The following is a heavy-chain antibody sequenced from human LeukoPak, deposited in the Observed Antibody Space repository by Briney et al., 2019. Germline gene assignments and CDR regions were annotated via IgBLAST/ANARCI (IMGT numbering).Heavy chain of an antibody. CDR1: GFTFSDYY. CDR2: ISSSGSTI. CDR3: VAFGYGGYDWGGFDY. J-gene: IGHJ4*02. Sequence: GGSLRLSCAASGFTFSDYYMSWIRQAPGKGLEWVSYISSSGSTIYYADSVKGRFTISRENAKNSVYLQMNSLSAEDTAVYYCVAFGYGGYDWGGFDYWGQGTLVTVSS. V-gene: IGHV3-11*01. D-gene: IGHD5-12*01.